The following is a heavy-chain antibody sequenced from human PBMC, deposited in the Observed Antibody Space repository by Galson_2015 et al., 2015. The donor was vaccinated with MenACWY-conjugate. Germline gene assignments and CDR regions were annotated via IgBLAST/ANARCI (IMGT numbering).Heavy chain of an antibody. J-gene: IGHJ5*02. CDR2: IYYSGST. D-gene: IGHD1-26*01. Sequence: ETLSLTCTVSGGSISSSSYYWGWIRQPPGKGLEWIGSIYYSGSTYYNPSLKSRVTISVDTSKNQFSLKLSSVTAADTAVYYCARSGGSVVGASAPWGQGTLVTVSS. CDR1: GGSISSSSYY. V-gene: IGHV4-39*07. CDR3: ARSGGSVVGASAP.